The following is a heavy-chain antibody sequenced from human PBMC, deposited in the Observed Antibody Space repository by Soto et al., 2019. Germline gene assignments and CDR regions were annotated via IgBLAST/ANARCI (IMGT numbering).Heavy chain of an antibody. CDR1: SGSISSRNW. J-gene: IGHJ5*02. CDR3: ARDTPNGKLELIVHNWFDP. Sequence: LSLTCAVSSGSISSRNWWSWVRQPPGKGLEWIGEIYHSGSTNYNPSLKSRVTISVDKSKNQFSLKLSSVTAADTAVYYCARDTPNGKLELIVHNWFDPWGQGTLVTVSS. V-gene: IGHV4-4*02. CDR2: IYHSGST. D-gene: IGHD1-7*01.